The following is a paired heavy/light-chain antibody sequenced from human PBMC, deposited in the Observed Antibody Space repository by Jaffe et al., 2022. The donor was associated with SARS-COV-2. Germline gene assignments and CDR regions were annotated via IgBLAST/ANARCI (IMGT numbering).Heavy chain of an antibody. CDR2: IHYSGST. CDR3: ARAGLYYDSSGLIDY. Sequence: QVQLQESGPGLVKPSQTLSLTCTVSGASISSGGFYWNWIRQHPRKGLEWIGYIHYSGSTYYNPSLKSRVTISGDTSKNQFSLKLSSVTAADTAVYYCARAGLYYDSSGLIDYWGQGTQVTVSS. CDR1: GASISSGGFY. D-gene: IGHD3-22*01. V-gene: IGHV4-31*03. J-gene: IGHJ4*02.
Light chain of an antibody. V-gene: IGKV4-1*01. CDR1: QNILYSSNNKNY. Sequence: DIVMTQSPDSLAVSLGERATINCKSGQNILYSSNNKNYLAWYQQKPGQPPKLLIYWASTRESGVPDRFSGSGSGTDFTLTISSLQAEDVAVYYCQQYYSSPWTFGQGTKVEIK. CDR3: QQYYSSPWT. CDR2: WAS. J-gene: IGKJ1*01.